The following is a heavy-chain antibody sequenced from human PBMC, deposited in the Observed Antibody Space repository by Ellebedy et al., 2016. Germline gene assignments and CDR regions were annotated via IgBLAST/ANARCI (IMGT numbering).Heavy chain of an antibody. CDR2: IYYNGDK. V-gene: IGHV2-5*01. J-gene: IGHJ4*02. CDR3: SQNSRTYDYWGFGTY. D-gene: IGHD3/OR15-3a*01. CDR1: GFSLNAHAVG. Sequence: SGPTLVKPTQTLTLTCTFSGFSLNAHAVGVAWIRQPPGKALEWLAVIYYNGDKRYSPSLKSRLTITGDTSKNQVVLSMTNVDPLDTATYYCSQNSRTYDYWGFGTYWGQGILVTVSS.